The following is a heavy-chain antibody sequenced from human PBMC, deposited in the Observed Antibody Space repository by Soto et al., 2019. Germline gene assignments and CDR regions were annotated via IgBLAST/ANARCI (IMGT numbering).Heavy chain of an antibody. CDR3: ARLRIFYFFSDTPASYYY. Sequence: SPEISSTGSRYSCTSDWIGWARLTSGKGKEWMGIIYPGDSDTRYSPSFQGQVTISADKSISTAYLQWSSLKASDTAMYYCARLRIFYFFSDTPASYYY. D-gene: IGHD3-3*01. CDR1: RYSCTSDW. J-gene: IGHJ6*03. V-gene: IGHV5-51*01. CDR2: IYPGDSDT.